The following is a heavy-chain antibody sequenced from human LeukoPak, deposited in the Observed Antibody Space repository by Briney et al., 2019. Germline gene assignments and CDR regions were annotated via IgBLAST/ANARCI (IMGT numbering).Heavy chain of an antibody. V-gene: IGHV4-39*01. CDR1: GGSISSSSYY. CDR2: ISYSGST. CDR3: ARHDYGGNLSPLGY. Sequence: SETLSLTCSVSGGSISSSSYYWDWIRQPPGKGLEWIGGISYSGSTYHNPSLESRVTMSVDTSNNQFSLKLSSVTAADTAVYYCARHDYGGNLSPLGYWGQGTLVTVSS. D-gene: IGHD4-23*01. J-gene: IGHJ4*02.